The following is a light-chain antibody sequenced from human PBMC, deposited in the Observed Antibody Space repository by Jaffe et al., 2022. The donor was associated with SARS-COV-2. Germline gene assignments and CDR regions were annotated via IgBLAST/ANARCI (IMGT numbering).Light chain of an antibody. CDR1: QSVSSSH. CDR3: QQYGNSPFT. Sequence: EIVLTQSPGTLSLSPGERATLSCRASQSVSSSHLAWYQQKPGQAPRLLMYSASSRATDIADRFSGSGSGTDFTLTISRLEPEDFAVYYCQQYGNSPFTFGPGTKVDIK. CDR2: SAS. V-gene: IGKV3-20*01. J-gene: IGKJ3*01.